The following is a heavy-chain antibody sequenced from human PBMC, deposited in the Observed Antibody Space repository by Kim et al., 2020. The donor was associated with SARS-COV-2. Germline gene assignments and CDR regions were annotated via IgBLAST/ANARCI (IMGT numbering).Heavy chain of an antibody. CDR1: GGSIGSDNSH. J-gene: IGHJ3*02. Sequence: SETLSLTCTVSGGSIGSDNSHWGWIRQAPGKGLEWLGTISNNVNTAYNPSLKSRVTISVDTSKNQVSLILSSVTAADTAIYYCARVSLRRPKLVLAATGAKKQGVPNDGFDMWGQGTVVTVSS. CDR3: ARVSLRRPKLVLAATGAKKQGVPNDGFDM. CDR2: ISNNVNT. V-gene: IGHV4-39*07. D-gene: IGHD6-13*01.